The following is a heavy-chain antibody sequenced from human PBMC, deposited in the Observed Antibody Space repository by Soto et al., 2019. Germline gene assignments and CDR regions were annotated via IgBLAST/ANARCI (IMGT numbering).Heavy chain of an antibody. J-gene: IGHJ6*02. V-gene: IGHV3-21*01. CDR2: ISSSRSYI. D-gene: IGHD3-22*01. CDR1: GFTFSSYS. Sequence: GGSLRLSCAASGFTFSSYSMNWVRQAPGKGLEWVSSISSSRSYIYYADSVKGRFTISRDNAKNSLYLQMNSLRAEDTAVYYCARARAKDSSHYYGMDVWGQGTTVTVSS. CDR3: ARARAKDSSHYYGMDV.